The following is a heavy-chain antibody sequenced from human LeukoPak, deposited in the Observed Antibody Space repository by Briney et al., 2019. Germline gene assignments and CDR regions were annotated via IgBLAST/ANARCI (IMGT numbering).Heavy chain of an antibody. J-gene: IGHJ4*02. CDR1: GISLSNYA. D-gene: IGHD3-10*01. V-gene: IGHV3-23*01. CDR3: AKRGVVIRGILVIGYHQEAYHYDY. Sequence: GGSLRLSCVVSGISLSNYAMSWVRQAPGKGLEWVSYISERGGTTTYADSVKGRFTISRDNSLNTMYLQMSSLRAEDTAVYFCAKRGVVIRGILVIGYHQEAYHYDYWGQGVLVTVSS. CDR2: ISERGGTT.